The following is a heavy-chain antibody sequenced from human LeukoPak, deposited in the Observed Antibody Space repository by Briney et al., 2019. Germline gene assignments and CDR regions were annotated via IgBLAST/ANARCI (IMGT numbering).Heavy chain of an antibody. V-gene: IGHV3-21*01. CDR1: GFTFSSYS. CDR2: ISSSSSYI. J-gene: IGHJ4*02. CDR3: AREGSRYDILTGPFYYFDY. D-gene: IGHD3-9*01. Sequence: GGSLRLSCAASGFTFSSYSMNWVRQAPGKGLDWVSSISSSSSYIYYADSVKGRFTISRDNAKNSLYLQMNSLRAEDTAVYDCAREGSRYDILTGPFYYFDYWGQGTLVTVSS.